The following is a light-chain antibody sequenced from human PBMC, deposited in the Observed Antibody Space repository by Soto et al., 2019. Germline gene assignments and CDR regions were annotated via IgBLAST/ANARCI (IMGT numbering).Light chain of an antibody. J-gene: IGKJ1*01. V-gene: IGKV3-15*01. CDR2: DAS. CDR3: QQYNRWPRT. CDR1: QSVSTN. Sequence: EAVMTQSPATLSVSPGERATLSCRASQSVSTNLAWYQQKPDQAPTLLIYDASTRATGIPVRFSGSGSGTEFTLSISSVQSEDFAIFYCQQYNRWPRTFGQGTKVDIK.